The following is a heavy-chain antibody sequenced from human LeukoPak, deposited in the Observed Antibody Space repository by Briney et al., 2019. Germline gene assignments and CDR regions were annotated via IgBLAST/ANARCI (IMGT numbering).Heavy chain of an antibody. CDR2: IYSGGTT. CDR3: ARVRKSSSSGLFDY. J-gene: IGHJ4*02. Sequence: GGSLRLSCAASGFTVSSNYMSWVRQAPGKGLEWVSVIYSGGTTYYADSVKGRFTISRDNSKNTLYLQMNSLRAEDTAVYYCARVRKSSSSGLFDYWGQGTLVTVSS. V-gene: IGHV3-53*01. D-gene: IGHD6-6*01. CDR1: GFTVSSNY.